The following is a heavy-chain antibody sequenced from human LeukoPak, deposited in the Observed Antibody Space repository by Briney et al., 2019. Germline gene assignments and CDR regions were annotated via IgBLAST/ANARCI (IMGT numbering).Heavy chain of an antibody. CDR2: IHPSGGST. J-gene: IGHJ4*02. D-gene: IGHD2-2*01. Sequence: ASVKVSCKASGYTFTGYYMHWVRQAPGQGLEWMGIIHPSGGSTSYAQKFQGRVTMTRDTSTSTVYMELSSLRSEDTAVYYCARDRGDSTVDYWGQGTLVTVSS. V-gene: IGHV1-46*01. CDR3: ARDRGDSTVDY. CDR1: GYTFTGYY.